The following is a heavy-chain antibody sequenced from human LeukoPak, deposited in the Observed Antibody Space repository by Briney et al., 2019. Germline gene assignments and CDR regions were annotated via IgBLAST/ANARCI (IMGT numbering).Heavy chain of an antibody. Sequence: PSETLSLTCAVSGYSISSGYYWGWIRQPPGKGLEWIGSIYHSGSTYYNPSLKSRVTISVDTSKNQFSLKLSSVTAADTAVYYCARDSDGFAAAGDGRDYWGQGTLVTVSS. D-gene: IGHD6-13*01. J-gene: IGHJ4*02. V-gene: IGHV4-38-2*02. CDR1: GYSISSGYY. CDR2: IYHSGST. CDR3: ARDSDGFAAAGDGRDY.